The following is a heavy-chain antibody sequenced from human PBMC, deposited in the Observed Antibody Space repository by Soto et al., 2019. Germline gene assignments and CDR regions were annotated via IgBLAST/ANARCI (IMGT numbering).Heavy chain of an antibody. CDR1: GGSFSGYY. CDR3: ARDSVAGNFDY. V-gene: IGHV4-34*01. D-gene: IGHD6-19*01. CDR2: INHSGST. Sequence: SETLSLTCAVYGGSFSGYYWSWIRQPPGKGLEWIGEINHSGSTNYNPSLKSRVTISVDTSKNQFSLELSSVTAADTAVYYCARDSVAGNFDYWGQGTLVTVSS. J-gene: IGHJ4*02.